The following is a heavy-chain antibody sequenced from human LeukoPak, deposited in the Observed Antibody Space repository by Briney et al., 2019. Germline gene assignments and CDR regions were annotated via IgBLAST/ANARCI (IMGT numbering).Heavy chain of an antibody. CDR3: VTERLRYFHH. V-gene: IGHV3-43*01. Sequence: GGSLRLSCAASGFTFSEYTMHWVRQTPGKGLEWVSLITWDGGSTFYADSVKGRFTISRDNSKNSLSLQMNSLTTEDTALYRCVTERLRYFHHWGQGTLVTVSS. CDR2: ITWDGGST. CDR1: GFTFSEYT. J-gene: IGHJ4*02.